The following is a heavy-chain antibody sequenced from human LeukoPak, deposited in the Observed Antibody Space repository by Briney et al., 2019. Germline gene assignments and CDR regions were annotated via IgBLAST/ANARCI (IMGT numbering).Heavy chain of an antibody. Sequence: PGTSLRLSCVASGFSFSGYGIHWGRQAPGKGLEWVAFISYDGSNQYYTDSVKGRFTISRDNSKNTLFLQMNSLSPDDTAIYYCAKDWRCHHPIYGMNVWGQGPTVPASS. J-gene: IGHJ6*02. CDR1: GFSFSGYG. D-gene: IGHD2-2*01. CDR3: AKDWRCHHPIYGMNV. V-gene: IGHV3-30*18. CDR2: ISYDGSNQ.